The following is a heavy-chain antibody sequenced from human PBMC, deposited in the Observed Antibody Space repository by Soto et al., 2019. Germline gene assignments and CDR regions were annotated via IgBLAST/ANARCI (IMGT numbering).Heavy chain of an antibody. CDR1: GFTFSSYG. D-gene: IGHD6-6*01. CDR2: IWYDGSNK. CDR3: ARSEGKSSSALFGY. Sequence: GGSLRLSCAASGFTFSSYGMHWVRQAPGKGLEWVAVIWYDGSNKYYADSVKGRFTISRDNSKNTLYLQMNSLRAEDTAVYYCARSEGKSSSALFGYWGQGTLVTVSS. J-gene: IGHJ4*02. V-gene: IGHV3-33*01.